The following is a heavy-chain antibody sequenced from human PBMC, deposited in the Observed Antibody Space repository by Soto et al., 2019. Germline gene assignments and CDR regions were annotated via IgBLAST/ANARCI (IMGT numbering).Heavy chain of an antibody. Sequence: QVQLQESGPGLVKPSQTLSLTCTVSGGSISSGGYYWSWIRQHPGKGLEWIGYIYYSGSTYYNPSLKSRVTISVDTSKNQFSLKLSSVTAADTAVYYCARGGVDIPESRALSAFDIWGQGTMVTVSS. CDR1: GGSISSGGYY. V-gene: IGHV4-31*03. CDR3: ARGGVDIPESRALSAFDI. CDR2: IYYSGST. D-gene: IGHD2-2*03. J-gene: IGHJ3*02.